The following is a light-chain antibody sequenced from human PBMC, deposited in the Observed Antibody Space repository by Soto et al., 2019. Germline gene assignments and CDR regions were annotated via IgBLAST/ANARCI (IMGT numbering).Light chain of an antibody. CDR3: QQYGSSPRT. CDR2: AAS. V-gene: IGKV3-20*01. J-gene: IGKJ1*01. Sequence: EIVLTQSPGTLSLSPGERATLSCRASQSVSYNYLAWYQQKPGQAPRLLIYAASSRATGIPDRFSGSGSGKEFTLTISRLEPEDFAMYYCQQYGSSPRTFGQGTKVEIK. CDR1: QSVSYNY.